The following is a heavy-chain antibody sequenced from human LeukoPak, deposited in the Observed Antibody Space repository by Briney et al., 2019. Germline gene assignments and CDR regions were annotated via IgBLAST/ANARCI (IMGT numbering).Heavy chain of an antibody. D-gene: IGHD5-12*01. V-gene: IGHV4-61*05. CDR2: IYYSGST. CDR3: AAERYSGYDSSFDY. Sequence: SETLSLTCTVSGGSISSSSYYWGWIRQPPGKGLEWIGYIYYSGSTNYNPSLKSRVTISVDTSKNQFSLKLSSVTAADTAVYYCAAERYSGYDSSFDYWGQGTLVTVSS. CDR1: GGSISSSSYY. J-gene: IGHJ4*02.